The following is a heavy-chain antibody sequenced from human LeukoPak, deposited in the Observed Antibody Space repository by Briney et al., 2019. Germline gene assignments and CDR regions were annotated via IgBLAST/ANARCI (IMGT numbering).Heavy chain of an antibody. CDR2: IKQDASET. D-gene: IGHD6-19*01. CDR3: ARQGSHSNGWFFDY. V-gene: IGHV3-7*01. J-gene: IGHJ4*02. CDR1: GFTFGSYW. Sequence: GGSLRLSCEASGFTFGSYWMNWVRQAPGKGLEWVANIKQDASETYYVDSVKGRFTISRDSPKNSLYLQLNSLGAEDTAIYYCARQGSHSNGWFFDYWGQGVLVTVSS.